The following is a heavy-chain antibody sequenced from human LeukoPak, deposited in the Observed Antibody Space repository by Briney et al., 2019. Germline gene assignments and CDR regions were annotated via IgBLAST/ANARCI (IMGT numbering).Heavy chain of an antibody. CDR3: ARMPKHITILGVVAIKPV. J-gene: IGHJ4*02. Sequence: SETLSLTCAVHGGSFSGYSWHWIRQSPGKGLEWIGEINRSGTTNYNESLKSRVTMSVDTSKIQFSLSLRSVTAADTAVYYCARMPKHITILGVVAIKPVWDQGTLVSVSS. CDR1: GGSFSGYS. CDR2: INRSGTT. D-gene: IGHD3-3*01. V-gene: IGHV4-34*01.